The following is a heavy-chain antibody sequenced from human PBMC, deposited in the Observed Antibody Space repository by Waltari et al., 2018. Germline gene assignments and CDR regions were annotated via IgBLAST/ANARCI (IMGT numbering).Heavy chain of an antibody. CDR3: ARGSEEWELLWGFDY. D-gene: IGHD1-26*01. V-gene: IGHV4-38-2*01. J-gene: IGHJ4*02. CDR1: GYSISSGYY. CDR2: IYHSGST. Sequence: QVQLQESGPGLVKPSETLSLTCAVSGYSISSGYYWGWIRHPPGKGLEWIGSIYHSGSTYYNPSLKSRVTISVDTSKNQFSLKLSSVTAADTAVYYCARGSEEWELLWGFDYWGQGTLVTVSS.